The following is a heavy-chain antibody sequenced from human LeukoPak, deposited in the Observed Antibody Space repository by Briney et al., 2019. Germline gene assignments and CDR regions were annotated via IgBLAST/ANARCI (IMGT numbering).Heavy chain of an antibody. J-gene: IGHJ4*02. V-gene: IGHV1-3*01. CDR1: GYTFTSYA. D-gene: IGHD3-10*01. CDR3: ARQILVRGVIFDY. Sequence: ASVKVSCKASGYTFTSYAMHWVRQAPGQRLEWMGWINAGNGNTKYSQKFQGRVTITRDTSASTAYMELSSLRSEDTAVYYCARQILVRGVIFDYWGQGTLVTVSS. CDR2: INAGNGNT.